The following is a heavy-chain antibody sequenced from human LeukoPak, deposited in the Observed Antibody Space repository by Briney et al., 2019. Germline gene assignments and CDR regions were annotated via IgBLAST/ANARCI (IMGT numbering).Heavy chain of an antibody. J-gene: IGHJ3*02. CDR3: SREAIDSGARMAFHI. V-gene: IGHV1-46*01. D-gene: IGHD3-22*01. CDR2: INPSVGST. Sequence: GASVKVSCKASGYTFTGYYMHWVRQAPGQGLEWMGIINPSVGSTTYAQKFQGRVTMTGDTSTSTVYMELSSLRSEDTAVYYCSREAIDSGARMAFHIWGQGTMVTVSS. CDR1: GYTFTGYY.